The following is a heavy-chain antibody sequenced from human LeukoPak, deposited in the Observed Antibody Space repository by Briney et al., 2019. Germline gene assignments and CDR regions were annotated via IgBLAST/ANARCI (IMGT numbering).Heavy chain of an antibody. J-gene: IGHJ4*02. V-gene: IGHV4-59*12. CDR2: IYYSGST. CDR3: ARDPRIAAAGSFDY. CDR1: GGSISSYY. D-gene: IGHD6-13*01. Sequence: SETLSLTCTVSGGSISSYYWSWIRQPPGKGLEWIGYIYYSGSTNYNPSLKSRVTISVDTSKNQFSLKLSSVTAADTAVYYCARDPRIAAAGSFDYWGQGTLVTVSS.